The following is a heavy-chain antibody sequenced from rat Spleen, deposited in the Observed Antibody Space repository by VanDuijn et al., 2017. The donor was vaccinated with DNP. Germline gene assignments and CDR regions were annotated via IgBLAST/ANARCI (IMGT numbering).Heavy chain of an antibody. V-gene: IGHV5-58*01. D-gene: IGHD1-11*01. Sequence: EVQLVESGGGLVQPGRSLKLSCVASGFTFSRYWMYWIRQAPGKGLEWVASTNIDGAKTYYSDSVKGRFIIFRDDAKSTLYLQMDSLRSEDTATYYCIQRTTYGWGQGVMVTVSS. J-gene: IGHJ2*01. CDR3: IQRTTYG. CDR2: TNIDGAKT. CDR1: GFTFSRYW.